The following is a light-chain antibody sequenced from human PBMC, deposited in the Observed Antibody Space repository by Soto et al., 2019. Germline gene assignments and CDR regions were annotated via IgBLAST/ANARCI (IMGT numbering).Light chain of an antibody. Sequence: IVLTQSPLSLPGIPGEPASISCRASQSLQYSNGYNYLDWYFQKPGQSPQLLISLGSTRASGVPSRFSGSGSGTDFTLTISSLEPEDFAVYYCQQRSNWPPFGQGTK. CDR1: QSLQYSNGYNY. CDR2: LGS. CDR3: QQRSNWPP. V-gene: IGKV2-28*01. J-gene: IGKJ1*01.